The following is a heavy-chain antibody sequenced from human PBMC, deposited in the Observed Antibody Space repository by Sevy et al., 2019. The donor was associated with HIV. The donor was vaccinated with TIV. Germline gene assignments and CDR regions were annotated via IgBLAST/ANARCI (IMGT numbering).Heavy chain of an antibody. CDR2: IHSSGGP. CDR1: GGSIIGYY. D-gene: IGHD1-26*01. CDR3: ARHIGRWGFDY. J-gene: IGHJ4*02. V-gene: IGHV4-59*08. Sequence: SETLSLTGTVSGGSIIGYYWSWIRQPPGKGLEWIANIHSSGGPKYNPSLKSRVTISVDTSKNQFSLELRSVTAADTAMYYCARHIGRWGFDYWGQGFLVTVSS.